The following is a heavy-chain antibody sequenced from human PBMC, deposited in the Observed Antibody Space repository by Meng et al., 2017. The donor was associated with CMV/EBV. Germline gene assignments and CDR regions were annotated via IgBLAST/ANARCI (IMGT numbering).Heavy chain of an antibody. D-gene: IGHD2-8*01. V-gene: IGHV3-43*01. Sequence: GESLMISCAAAGCSFDDYIMHWVRQAPWKGLEWGSLISWDGGSTYYADSVKGRFTISRDNSKNTLYLQMNNLTAEDTAVYYCAKDIVQMVYAIGLDYWGQGTLVTVSS. CDR3: AKDIVQMVYAIGLDY. J-gene: IGHJ4*02. CDR1: GCSFDDYI. CDR2: ISWDGGST.